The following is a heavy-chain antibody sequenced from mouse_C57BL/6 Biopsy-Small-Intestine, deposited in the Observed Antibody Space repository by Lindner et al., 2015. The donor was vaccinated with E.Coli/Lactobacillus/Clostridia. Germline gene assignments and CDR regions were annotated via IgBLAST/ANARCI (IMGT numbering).Heavy chain of an antibody. J-gene: IGHJ2*01. D-gene: IGHD3-3*01. V-gene: IGHV1-82*01. CDR2: IYPGDGNT. Sequence: VQLQESGPELVKPGASVKISCKASGYAFSNSWMNWVKQRPGKGLEWIGRIYPGDGNTNYNGKFKGKATLTADTSSNTAYMQLSSLTSEDSAVYFCARGTRLDHWGQGTTLTVSS. CDR3: ARGTRLDH. CDR1: GYAFSNSW.